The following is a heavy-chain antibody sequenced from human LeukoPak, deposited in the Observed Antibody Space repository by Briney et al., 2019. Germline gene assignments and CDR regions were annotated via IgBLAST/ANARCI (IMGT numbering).Heavy chain of an antibody. CDR1: GFTFSSYA. V-gene: IGHV3-23*01. J-gene: IGHJ6*03. CDR2: FSVGADST. Sequence: GGSLRLSCAASGFTFSSYAMSWVRQAPGKGPEWVSAFSVGADSTFYADSVKGRFTISRDNSKNTLSLQMNSLRVEDTAIYYCARDHEDRSSWSFPIYHYFFMDVWGKGTPVTVSS. CDR3: ARDHEDRSSWSFPIYHYFFMDV. D-gene: IGHD6-13*01.